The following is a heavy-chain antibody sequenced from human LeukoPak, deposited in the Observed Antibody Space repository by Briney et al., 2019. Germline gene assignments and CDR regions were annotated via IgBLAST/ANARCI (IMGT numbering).Heavy chain of an antibody. J-gene: IGHJ5*02. D-gene: IGHD6-13*01. CDR3: ARREGSSSWYSSPWFDP. Sequence: SETLSLTCTVSGGSISSYYWSWIRQPPGKGLEWIGYIYYSGSTNYNPSLKSRVTISVDTSKNQFSLKLSSVTAADTAVYYCARREGSSSWYSSPWFDPWGQGTLVTVSS. CDR1: GGSISSYY. V-gene: IGHV4-59*08. CDR2: IYYSGST.